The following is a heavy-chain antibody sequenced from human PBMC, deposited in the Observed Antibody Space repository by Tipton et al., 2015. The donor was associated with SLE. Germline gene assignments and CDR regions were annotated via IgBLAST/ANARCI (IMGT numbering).Heavy chain of an antibody. CDR2: ISGSGSTI. J-gene: IGHJ3*02. Sequence: GSLRLSCAASGFTFSSYEMNWVRQAPGKGLEWVSNISGSGSTIYYADSVKGRFTISRDNAKNSLYLQMNSLRAEDTAVYYCARDRAVAAPGSTFDIWGQGTMVTVSS. CDR3: ARDRAVAAPGSTFDI. V-gene: IGHV3-48*03. D-gene: IGHD6-19*01. CDR1: GFTFSSYE.